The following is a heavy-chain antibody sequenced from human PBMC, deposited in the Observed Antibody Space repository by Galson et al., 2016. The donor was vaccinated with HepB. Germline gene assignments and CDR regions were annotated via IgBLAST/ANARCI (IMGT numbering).Heavy chain of an antibody. D-gene: IGHD1-20*01. CDR1: GGSISIGGYY. CDR3: AGGGVNWIRPWFDP. CDR2: VYYSGGT. J-gene: IGHJ5*02. Sequence: TLSLTCTVSGGSISIGGYYWTWIRQHPGKGLEWIGYVYYSGGTYYNPSLKSRLTISVDTSKNQFALKLTSVTAADAAVYYCAGGGVNWIRPWFDPWGQVTLVTLSS. V-gene: IGHV4-31*03.